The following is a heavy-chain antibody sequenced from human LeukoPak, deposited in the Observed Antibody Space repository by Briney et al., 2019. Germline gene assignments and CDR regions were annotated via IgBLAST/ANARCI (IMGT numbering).Heavy chain of an antibody. CDR2: IGANSAI. CDR1: GFTFSDYS. D-gene: IGHD3-10*01. J-gene: IGHJ3*02. V-gene: IGHV3-48*02. Sequence: GGSLRLSCAASGFTFSDYSMNWVRQAPGKGLEWVSYIGANSAIYYADSVKGRFTISRDNAKNALSLQMNSLRDDDTAVYYCAREGYYGAFDIWGQGTMVTVSS. CDR3: AREGYYGAFDI.